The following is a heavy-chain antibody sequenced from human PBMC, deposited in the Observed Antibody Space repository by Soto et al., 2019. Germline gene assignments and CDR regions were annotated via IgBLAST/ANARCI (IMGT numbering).Heavy chain of an antibody. Sequence: QVQTVQSGAEVKKPGSSVKVSCTASGGTFSGNTISWVRQAPGQGLEWMGRIIPMLDVTNYAQKFQGRATITADKSTSTAFMAVTSLRSEDTAVYFCASHDYGDYLFDDWGQGTLVTVSS. D-gene: IGHD4-17*01. V-gene: IGHV1-69*02. J-gene: IGHJ4*02. CDR3: ASHDYGDYLFDD. CDR2: IIPMLDVT. CDR1: GGTFSGNT.